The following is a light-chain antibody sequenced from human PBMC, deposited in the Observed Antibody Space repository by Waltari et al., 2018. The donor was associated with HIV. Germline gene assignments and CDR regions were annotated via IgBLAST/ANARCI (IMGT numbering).Light chain of an antibody. CDR3: QSYDTSLAGPRV. J-gene: IGLJ1*01. V-gene: IGLV1-40*01. CDR2: GNT. CDR1: TSSIGAGHQ. Sequence: QSVLTQPPLVSGAPGQRVIISCTGSTSSIGAGHQVHWYQQLPGTAPKLLIYGNTKRPSWVPDRFSGSKSGTSASLAITGLQAEDEAHYYCQSYDTSLAGPRVFGTGTKVTVL.